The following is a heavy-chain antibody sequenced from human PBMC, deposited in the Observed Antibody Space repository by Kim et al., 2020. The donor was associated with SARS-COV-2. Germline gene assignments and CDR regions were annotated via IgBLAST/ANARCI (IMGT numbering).Heavy chain of an antibody. Sequence: SETLSLTCSVSGGSINSSGSYWGWIRQSPGKGPEWIGIIYYTGKTYYNPSLKSRVSISVDTPKNEFSLKLSSVTAADTALYFCVRQLVQWFDPLGQGTLV. CDR3: VRQLVQWFDP. D-gene: IGHD6-13*01. CDR2: IYYTGKT. J-gene: IGHJ5*02. CDR1: GGSINSSGSY. V-gene: IGHV4-39*01.